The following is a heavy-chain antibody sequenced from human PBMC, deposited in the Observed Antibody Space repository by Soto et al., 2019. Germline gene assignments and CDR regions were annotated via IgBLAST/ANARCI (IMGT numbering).Heavy chain of an antibody. J-gene: IGHJ6*02. CDR3: ARDGLGYDFWSGPLKVATYGMDV. Sequence: GASVKVSCKASGYTFTSYYMHWVRQAPGQGLEWMGIINPSGGSTSYAQKFQGRVTMTRDTSTSTVYMELSSLRSEDTAVYYCARDGLGYDFWSGPLKVATYGMDVWGQGTTVTVSS. CDR1: GYTFTSYY. CDR2: INPSGGST. V-gene: IGHV1-46*01. D-gene: IGHD3-3*01.